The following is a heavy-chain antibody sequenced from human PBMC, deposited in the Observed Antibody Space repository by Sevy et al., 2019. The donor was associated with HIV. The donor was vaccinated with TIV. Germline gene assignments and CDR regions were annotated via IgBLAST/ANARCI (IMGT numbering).Heavy chain of an antibody. Sequence: GGSLRLSCAASGFCFSTYWMHWVCQAPGKGLEWVANIKQDESEKYYVASVKGRFTISRDNAKNSVYLEMNSLRPEDTAIYYCAKGNSGSFDYWGQGTLVTVSS. CDR1: GFCFSTYW. CDR2: IKQDESEK. CDR3: AKGNSGSFDY. J-gene: IGHJ4*02. V-gene: IGHV3-7*01. D-gene: IGHD3-22*01.